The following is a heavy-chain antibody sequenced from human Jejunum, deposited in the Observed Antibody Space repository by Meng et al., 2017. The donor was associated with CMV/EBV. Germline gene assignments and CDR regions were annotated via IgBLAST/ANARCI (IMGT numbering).Heavy chain of an antibody. CDR1: GFSLTTSGGG. V-gene: IGHV2-5*01. Sequence: TFAGFSLTTSGGGVGWIRQPPGKALEWLAVIYWNDDKRYSPSLKSRLTITEDTSKNQVVLTMTNMDPVDTATYYCTRHDFWSRYHDSWGQGTLVTVPS. D-gene: IGHD3-3*01. CDR2: IYWNDDK. J-gene: IGHJ4*02. CDR3: TRHDFWSRYHDS.